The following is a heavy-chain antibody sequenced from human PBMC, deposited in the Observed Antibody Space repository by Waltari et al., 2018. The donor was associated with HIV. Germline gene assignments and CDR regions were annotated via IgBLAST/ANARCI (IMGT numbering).Heavy chain of an antibody. J-gene: IGHJ4*02. V-gene: IGHV4-38-2*01. CDR3: ARNTYYERSGYDF. Sequence: QVQLQESGPGLVKSSETLSLTCAVSGYSISRGYYWGWIRQPQGKGLEWIGTIHHSGSYYYNPSLKSRVTISVDTSKTHFSLKLSSVTAADTAVYYCARNTYYERSGYDFWGQGYLVTVSS. D-gene: IGHD3-22*01. CDR1: GYSISRGYY. CDR2: IHHSGSY.